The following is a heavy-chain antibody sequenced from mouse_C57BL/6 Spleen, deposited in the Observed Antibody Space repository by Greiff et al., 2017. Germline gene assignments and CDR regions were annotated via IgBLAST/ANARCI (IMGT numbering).Heavy chain of an antibody. Sequence: QVQLQQPGAELVKPGASVKMSCKASGYTFTSYWITWVKQRPGQGLEWIGDIYPGSGSTNYNEKFKSKATLTVDTSSSTAYMQLSSLTSEDSAVYYCARGRGVGSYAMEYRGQRTSVTVSS. D-gene: IGHD1-1*01. CDR3: ARGRGVGSYAMEY. V-gene: IGHV1-55*01. CDR1: GYTFTSYW. J-gene: IGHJ4*01. CDR2: IYPGSGST.